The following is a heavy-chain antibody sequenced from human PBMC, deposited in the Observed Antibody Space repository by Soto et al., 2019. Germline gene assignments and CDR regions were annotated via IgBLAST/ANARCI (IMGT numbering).Heavy chain of an antibody. J-gene: IGHJ4*02. D-gene: IGHD1-26*01. V-gene: IGHV3-30*18. CDR2: ISYDGSNK. CDR3: AKDLVGATAENFDY. CDR1: GFTFSSYG. Sequence: QVQLVESGGGVVQPGRSLRLSCAASGFTFSSYGMHWVRQAPGKGLEWVAVISYDGSNKYYADSVKGRFTISRDNSKNPLYLKMNSPRAEDTAVYYCAKDLVGATAENFDYWGQGTLVTVSS.